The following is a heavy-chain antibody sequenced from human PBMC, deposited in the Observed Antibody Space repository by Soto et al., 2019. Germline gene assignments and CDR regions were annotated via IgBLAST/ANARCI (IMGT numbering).Heavy chain of an antibody. Sequence: SETLSLTCTVSGGSISSSSYYWGWIRQPPGKGLEWIGSIYYSGSTYYNPSLKSRVTISVDTSKNQFSLKLSSVTAADTAVYYCARHRKLGFLEWGKGVEFDYWGQGTLVTVSS. J-gene: IGHJ4*02. CDR3: ARHRKLGFLEWGKGVEFDY. V-gene: IGHV4-39*01. D-gene: IGHD3-3*02. CDR2: IYYSGST. CDR1: GGSISSSSYY.